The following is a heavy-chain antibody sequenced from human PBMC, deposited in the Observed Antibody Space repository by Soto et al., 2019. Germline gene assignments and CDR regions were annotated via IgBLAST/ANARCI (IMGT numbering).Heavy chain of an antibody. J-gene: IGHJ5*02. CDR3: ARDAIVVVVAANLWFDP. D-gene: IGHD2-15*01. CDR1: GYTFTSYG. CDR2: ISAYNGNT. Sequence: ASVKVSCKASGYTFTSYGISWVRQAPGQGLEWMGWISAYNGNTNYAQKLQGRVTMTTDTSTSTAYMELRSLRSDDTAVYYCARDAIVVVVAANLWFDPWGQGTLVTVSS. V-gene: IGHV1-18*01.